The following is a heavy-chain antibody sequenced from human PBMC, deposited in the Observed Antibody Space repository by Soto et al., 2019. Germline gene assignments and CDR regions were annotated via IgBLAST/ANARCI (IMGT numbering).Heavy chain of an antibody. Sequence: QVQLQQWGAVLLKPSETLSLTCAVYGGSFSGYYWTWIRQPPGKGLEWIAEINHGGYTNYNPSLKSRVTISVDTSNKQFSLNLNSVTAADTAVYYCARVLGGDMGGYEEAVAPRGADYWGHGTLVTVSS. D-gene: IGHD3-16*01. CDR2: INHGGYT. V-gene: IGHV4-34*01. CDR3: ARVLGGDMGGYEEAVAPRGADY. CDR1: GGSFSGYY. J-gene: IGHJ4*01.